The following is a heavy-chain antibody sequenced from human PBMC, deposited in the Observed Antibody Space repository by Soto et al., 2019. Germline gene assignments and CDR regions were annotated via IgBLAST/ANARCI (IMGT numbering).Heavy chain of an antibody. D-gene: IGHD4-17*01. CDR2: IYYSGST. CDR3: ARRYGASFDY. J-gene: IGHJ4*02. Sequence: SETLSLTCTVSGGSINSYYWSWIRQHPGKGLEWIGYIYYSGSTNYNPSLKSRVTISVDASKNQFSLKLSSVTAADTAVYYCARRYGASFDYWGQGTLVTVSS. CDR1: GGSINSYY. V-gene: IGHV4-59*01.